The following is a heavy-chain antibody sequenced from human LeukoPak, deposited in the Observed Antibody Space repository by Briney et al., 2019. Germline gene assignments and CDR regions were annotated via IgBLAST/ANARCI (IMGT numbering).Heavy chain of an antibody. J-gene: IGHJ3*02. CDR3: ARVKRAVTSTGEAFDI. D-gene: IGHD6-19*01. CDR2: INTNTGNP. Sequence: GASVKVSCKASGYTFTNYAMNWVRQAPGQGLEWMGWINTNTGNPTYAQGSTGRFVFSLDTSVSTAYLQISSLKAADTALYYCARVKRAVTSTGEAFDIWGLGTMVTVSS. V-gene: IGHV7-4-1*02. CDR1: GYTFTNYA.